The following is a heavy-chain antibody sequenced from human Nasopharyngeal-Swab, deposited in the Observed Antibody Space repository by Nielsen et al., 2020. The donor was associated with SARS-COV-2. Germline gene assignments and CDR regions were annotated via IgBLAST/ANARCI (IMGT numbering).Heavy chain of an antibody. J-gene: IGHJ4*02. CDR2: ISYDGSNK. CDR3: ARHQSPHPIDSSYYFDY. D-gene: IGHD3-9*01. CDR1: GFTFSSYG. Sequence: GESLKISCAASGFTFSSYGMHWVRQAPGKGLEWVAVISYDGSNKYYADSVKGRFTISRDNSKNTLYLQMNSLRSDDTAVYYCARHQSPHPIDSSYYFDYWGQGTLVTVSS. V-gene: IGHV3-30*03.